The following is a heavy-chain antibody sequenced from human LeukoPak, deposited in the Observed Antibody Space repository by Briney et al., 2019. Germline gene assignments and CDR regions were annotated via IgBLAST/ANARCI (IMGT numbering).Heavy chain of an antibody. V-gene: IGHV1-18*01. CDR1: GYTFTIYD. J-gene: IGHJ4*02. Sequence: APVKVSCKASGYTFTIYDINWVRQATGQGLEWMGWMNPNSGNTNYAQKLQGRVTMTTDTSTSTAYMELRSLRSDDTAVYYCARSRKVWWLGIPFDYWGQGTLVTVSS. D-gene: IGHD5-12*01. CDR2: MNPNSGNT. CDR3: ARSRKVWWLGIPFDY.